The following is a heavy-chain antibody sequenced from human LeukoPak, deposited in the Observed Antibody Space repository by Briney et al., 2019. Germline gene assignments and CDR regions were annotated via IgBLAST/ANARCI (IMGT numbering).Heavy chain of an antibody. J-gene: IGHJ5*02. CDR3: AREMTTNNWFDP. Sequence: SETLSLTCTVSGGSISSGGYYWSWIRQHPGKGLEWIGYIYYSGSTYYNPSLKSRVTISVDTSKNQFSLKLSSVTAADTAVYYCAREMTTNNWFDPWGQGTLVTVSS. D-gene: IGHD4-11*01. CDR2: IYYSGST. CDR1: GGSISSGGYY. V-gene: IGHV4-31*03.